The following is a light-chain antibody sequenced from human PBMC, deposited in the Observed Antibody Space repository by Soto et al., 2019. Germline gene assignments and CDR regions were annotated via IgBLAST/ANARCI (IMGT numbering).Light chain of an antibody. J-gene: IGKJ5*01. Sequence: IQLTQSPSSLSASVGDRVTITCRASHGISSYLAWYQQKPGKALKLLIYAASTLQSGVQSRFSGSGSGTDFTLTIRSLQPEDFATYYCQQLNTYPITFGQGTRLEIK. CDR2: AAS. V-gene: IGKV1-9*01. CDR1: HGISSY. CDR3: QQLNTYPIT.